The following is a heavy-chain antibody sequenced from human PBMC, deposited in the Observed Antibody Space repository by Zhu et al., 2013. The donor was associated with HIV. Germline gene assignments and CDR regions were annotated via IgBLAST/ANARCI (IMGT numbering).Heavy chain of an antibody. V-gene: IGHV1-69*01. J-gene: IGHJ6*02. D-gene: IGHD2-2*02. CDR2: IIPIFGTA. CDR1: GGTFSSYA. CDR3: ARAKDIVVVPAAISPLYYYGMDV. Sequence: QVQLVQSGAEVKKPGSSVKVSCKASGGTFSSYAISWVRQAPGQGLEWMGGIIPIFGTANYAQKFQGRVTITADESTSTAYMELSSLRSEDTAVYYCARAKDIVVVPAAISPLYYYGMDVWGQGTTVTVSS.